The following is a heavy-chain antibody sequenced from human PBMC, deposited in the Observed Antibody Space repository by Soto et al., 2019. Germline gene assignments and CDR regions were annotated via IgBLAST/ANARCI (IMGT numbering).Heavy chain of an antibody. CDR2: ISGSGGST. CDR3: AKVAYCGGDCYTPLFDY. CDR1: GFTFSSYA. J-gene: IGHJ4*02. Sequence: GGSLRLSCAASGFTFSSYAMSWVRQAPGKGLEWVSAISGSGGSTYYADSVKGRSTISRDNSKNTLYLQMNSLRAEDTAVYYCAKVAYCGGDCYTPLFDYWGQGTLVTVSS. V-gene: IGHV3-23*01. D-gene: IGHD2-21*02.